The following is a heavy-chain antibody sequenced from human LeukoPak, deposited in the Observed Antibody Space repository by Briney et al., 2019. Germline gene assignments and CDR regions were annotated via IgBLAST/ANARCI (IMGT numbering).Heavy chain of an antibody. Sequence: ASVKVSCKASGYTFTGYYMHWVRQAPGQGLEWMGWINPNSGGTNYAQKFQGRVTMTRDTSISTAYMELSRLRSDDTAVYYCARALNGLNYLTHDAFDIWGQGTMVTVSS. CDR3: ARALNGLNYLTHDAFDI. CDR1: GYTFTGYY. D-gene: IGHD4-11*01. CDR2: INPNSGGT. V-gene: IGHV1-2*02. J-gene: IGHJ3*02.